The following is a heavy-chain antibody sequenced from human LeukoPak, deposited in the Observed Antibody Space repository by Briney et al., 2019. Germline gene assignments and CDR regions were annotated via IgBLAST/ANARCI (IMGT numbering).Heavy chain of an antibody. CDR1: GFTVSSNY. J-gene: IGHJ4*02. V-gene: IGHV3-66*01. CDR2: IYSGGST. Sequence: GGSLRLSCAASGFTVSSNYMSWVRQAPGKGLEWVSVIYSGGSTYYADFVKGRFTISRDNSKNTLYLQLNSLRAEDTAVYYCARDMTTVTTGDYWGQGTLVTVSS. CDR3: ARDMTTVTTGDY. D-gene: IGHD4-17*01.